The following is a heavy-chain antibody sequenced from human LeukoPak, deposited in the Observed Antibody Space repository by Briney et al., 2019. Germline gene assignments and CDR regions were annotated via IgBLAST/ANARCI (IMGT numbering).Heavy chain of an antibody. CDR3: AKDYVGVNPDAFDV. V-gene: IGHV3-7*03. CDR1: GFIFNKYW. J-gene: IGHJ3*01. Sequence: GGSLRLSCAASGFIFNKYWMSWVRQAPGKGLEWVANIKEDGNEQYYVDSMKGRFTISRDNAKNSLYLQMNSLRAEDTAVYYCAKDYVGVNPDAFDVWGQGTMVAVSS. CDR2: IKEDGNEQ. D-gene: IGHD3-10*01.